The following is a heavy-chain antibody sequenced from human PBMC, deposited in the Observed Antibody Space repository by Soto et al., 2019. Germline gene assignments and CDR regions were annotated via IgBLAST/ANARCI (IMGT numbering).Heavy chain of an antibody. J-gene: IGHJ4*02. V-gene: IGHV1-69*13. CDR1: GGPFSSYA. D-gene: IGHD6-13*01. Sequence: SVKVCFKASGGPFSSYAISLVRQAPGQGLEWMGGIIPIFGTANYAQKFQGRVTITADESTSTAYMELSSLRSEDTAVYYCARVFSMGSRWTPFDYWGQGTLVTVSS. CDR2: IIPIFGTA. CDR3: ARVFSMGSRWTPFDY.